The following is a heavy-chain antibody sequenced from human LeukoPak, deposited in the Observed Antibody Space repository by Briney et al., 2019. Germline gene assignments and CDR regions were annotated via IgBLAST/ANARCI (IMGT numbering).Heavy chain of an antibody. CDR1: GFTFRSSW. CDR2: ISSSSSYI. D-gene: IGHD4-23*01. Sequence: GGSLRLSCAASGFTFRSSWMHWVRQAPGKGLEWVSSISSSSSYIYYADSVKGRFTISRDNAKNSLYLQMNSLRAEDTAVYYCARDYGGNDFDYWGQGTLVTVSS. CDR3: ARDYGGNDFDY. J-gene: IGHJ4*02. V-gene: IGHV3-21*01.